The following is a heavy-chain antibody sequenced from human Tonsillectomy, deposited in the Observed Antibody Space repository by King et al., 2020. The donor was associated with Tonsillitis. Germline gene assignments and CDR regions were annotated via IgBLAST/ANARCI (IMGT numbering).Heavy chain of an antibody. J-gene: IGHJ4*02. D-gene: IGHD6-19*01. V-gene: IGHV4-59*01. CDR1: GGSINSYY. Sequence: QLQESGPGLVKPSETLSLTCTVSGGSINSYYWGWIRQPPGKGLEWIGYIYYSGSTNYNPSLKSRVTISVDTSKDQFSLKLSFVTAADTAVYYCARVPPVAGNKYFFDYWGQGTLVTVSS. CDR3: ARVPPVAGNKYFFDY. CDR2: IYYSGST.